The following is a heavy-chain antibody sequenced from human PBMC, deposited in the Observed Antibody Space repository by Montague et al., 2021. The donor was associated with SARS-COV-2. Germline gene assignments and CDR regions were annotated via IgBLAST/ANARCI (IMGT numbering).Heavy chain of an antibody. CDR3: ARHLNYRDYGGGGY. CDR2: IYNSDGT. J-gene: IGHJ4*02. D-gene: IGHD4-17*01. CDR1: GGTISSSSYS. V-gene: IGHV4-39*01. Sequence: SETLSLTCSVSGGTISSSSYSRGRSRKRTGKGPESIGSIYNSDGTYSISLPRSRVTISIDTSQNSFYLKFSSVTAADTAVYYCARHLNYRDYGGGGYWGQVTLVTVAS.